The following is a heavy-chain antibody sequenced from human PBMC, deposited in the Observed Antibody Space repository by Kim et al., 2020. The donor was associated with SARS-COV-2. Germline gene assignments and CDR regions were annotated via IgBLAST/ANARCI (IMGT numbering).Heavy chain of an antibody. CDR2: IYYSGST. J-gene: IGHJ4*02. Sequence: SETLSLTCTVSGGSISSGGYYWSWIRQHPGKGLEWIGYIYYSGSTYYNPSLKSRVTISVDTSKNQFSLKLSSVTAADTAMYYCAREPTAGVRGVIEYWGQGTLVTVSS. CDR3: AREPTAGVRGVIEY. V-gene: IGHV4-31*03. CDR1: GGSISSGGYY. D-gene: IGHD3-10*01.